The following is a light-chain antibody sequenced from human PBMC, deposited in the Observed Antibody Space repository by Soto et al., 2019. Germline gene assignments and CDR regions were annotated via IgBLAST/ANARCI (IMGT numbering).Light chain of an antibody. CDR1: QSVLYSSNNKNY. Sequence: DIVMTQSPDSLAVSLGERATINCKSSQSVLYSSNNKNYLAWYQQKPGQSPKLLIYWASTRESGVPDRFSGSGSGTDFTLTISSVQAGDVAVYYCQQYYSPWTFGQGTKVEIK. CDR3: QQYYSPWT. V-gene: IGKV4-1*01. J-gene: IGKJ1*01. CDR2: WAS.